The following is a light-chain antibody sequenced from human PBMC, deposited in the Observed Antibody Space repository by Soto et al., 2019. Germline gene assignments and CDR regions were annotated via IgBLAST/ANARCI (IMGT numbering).Light chain of an antibody. V-gene: IGLV2-8*01. CDR2: EVT. Sequence: QSALTQPPSASGSPGQSVTISCTGTSSDVGAYKYVSWYQQHPGKAPKLMIYEVTKRPSGVPDRFSGSKSANTASLTVSGLQPEDEADYYCCSYAGSNYVFGTGTKVTVL. J-gene: IGLJ1*01. CDR3: CSYAGSNYV. CDR1: SSDVGAYKY.